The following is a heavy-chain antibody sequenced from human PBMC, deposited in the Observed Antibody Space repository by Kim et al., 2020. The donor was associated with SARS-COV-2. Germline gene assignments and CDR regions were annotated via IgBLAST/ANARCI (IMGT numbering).Heavy chain of an antibody. D-gene: IGHD2-2*03. CDR3: ASLRTGYCSSTSCYGYDFWSGYPHTPFGY. Sequence: SETLSLTCAVSGGSISSSNWWSWVRQPPGKGLEWIGEIYHSGSTNYNPSLKSRVTISVDKSKNQFSLKLSSVTAADTAVYYCASLRTGYCSSTSCYGYDFWSGYPHTPFGYWGQGTLVTVSS. J-gene: IGHJ4*02. V-gene: IGHV4-4*02. CDR1: GGSISSSNW. CDR2: IYHSGST.